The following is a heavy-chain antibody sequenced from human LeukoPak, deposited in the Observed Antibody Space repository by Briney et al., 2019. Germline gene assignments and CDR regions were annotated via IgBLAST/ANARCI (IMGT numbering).Heavy chain of an antibody. CDR2: IYYSGST. CDR3: ARHYCSSTSCSGAFDI. J-gene: IGHJ3*02. V-gene: IGHV4-39*07. Sequence: QPSETLSLTCTVSGGSISSSSYYWGWIRQPPGKGLEWIGSIYYSGSTNYNPSLKSRVTISVDTSKNQFSLKLSSVTAADTAVYYCARHYCSSTSCSGAFDIWGQGTMVTVSS. D-gene: IGHD2-2*01. CDR1: GGSISSSSYY.